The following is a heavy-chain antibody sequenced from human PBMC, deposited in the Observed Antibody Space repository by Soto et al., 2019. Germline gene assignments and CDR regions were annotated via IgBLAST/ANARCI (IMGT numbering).Heavy chain of an antibody. D-gene: IGHD1-20*01. CDR1: GGSIRNYF. J-gene: IGHJ3*02. Sequence: QVQLQESGPGLVKPSETLSLICTVSGGSIRNYFWTWIRQPAGKGLEWIGRIYSSGNTVYNASLKSRVTMSIDNAKNQFFLKLSSMTAADTGVYYCVRDVEAPGISGSWGAFDIWGQGTVVTVSS. V-gene: IGHV4-4*07. CDR3: VRDVEAPGISGSWGAFDI. CDR2: IYSSGNT.